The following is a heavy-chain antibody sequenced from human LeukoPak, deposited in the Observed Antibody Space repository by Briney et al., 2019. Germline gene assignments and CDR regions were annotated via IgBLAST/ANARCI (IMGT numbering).Heavy chain of an antibody. CDR3: ARVLTFGELSLAP. CDR1: GFTLSDYY. Sequence: GGSLRLSCAASGFTLSDYYMSWIRQAPGKGLEWISYISSSGSTIFYADSVKGRFTISRDNAKNSPYLQMNSLRAEDTAVYYCARVLTFGELSLAPWGQGTLVTVSS. J-gene: IGHJ5*02. CDR2: ISSSGSTI. D-gene: IGHD3-10*01. V-gene: IGHV3-11*01.